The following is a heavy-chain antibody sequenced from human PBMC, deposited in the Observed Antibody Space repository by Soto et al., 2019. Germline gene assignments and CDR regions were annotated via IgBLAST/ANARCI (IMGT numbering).Heavy chain of an antibody. CDR3: TRLGDYDDNPY. D-gene: IGHD4-17*01. J-gene: IGHJ4*02. Sequence: EVQLVESGGGLVQPGGSLKLSCAASGFPFSGSGIHWVRQASGKGLEWVGRIRSKANSYATAYTASVKGRFTISRDDSKNTAYLQMNSLKTEDTAVYYCTRLGDYDDNPYWGQGTLVTVSS. CDR1: GFPFSGSG. CDR2: IRSKANSYAT. V-gene: IGHV3-73*02.